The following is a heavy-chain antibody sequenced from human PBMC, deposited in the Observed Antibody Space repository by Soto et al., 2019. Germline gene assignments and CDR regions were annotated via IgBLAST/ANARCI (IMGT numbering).Heavy chain of an antibody. CDR2: IYYSGST. D-gene: IGHD3-10*01. V-gene: IGHV4-31*03. J-gene: IGHJ6*02. CDR3: ARVFGFGGMDV. CDR1: GGSISSGGYY. Sequence: QVQLQESGPGLVKPSQTLSLTCTVSGGSISSGGYYWSWIRQHPGKGLEWIGYIYYSGSTYYNPSLKSRVTIPVDTSKNQCSLKLSSVTAADAAVYYCARVFGFGGMDVWGQGTTVTVSS.